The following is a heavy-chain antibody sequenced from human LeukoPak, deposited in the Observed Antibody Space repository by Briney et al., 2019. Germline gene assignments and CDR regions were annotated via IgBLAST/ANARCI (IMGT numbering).Heavy chain of an antibody. V-gene: IGHV3-7*01. CDR1: GFTFSSHW. CDR2: IKQDGSEK. CDR3: AGMVRGVITRYGMDV. J-gene: IGHJ6*02. Sequence: PGGSLRLSCAASGFTFSSHWMSWVRQAPGKGLECVANIKQDGSEKYYVDPVKGRFTISRDNAKNSLYLQMNSLRAEDTAVYYCAGMVRGVITRYGMDVWGQGTTVTVSS. D-gene: IGHD3-10*01.